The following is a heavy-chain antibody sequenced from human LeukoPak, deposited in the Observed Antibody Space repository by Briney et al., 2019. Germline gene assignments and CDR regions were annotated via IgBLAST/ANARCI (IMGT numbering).Heavy chain of an antibody. J-gene: IGHJ4*02. D-gene: IGHD3-22*01. CDR2: IIPIFGTA. Sequence: SVKVSCKASGGTFSSYAISWVRQAPGQGLEWMGRIIPIFGTANYAQKFQGRVMITTDESTSTAYMELSSLRSEDTAVYYCARDNRITMIGLDYWGQGTLVAVSS. V-gene: IGHV1-69*05. CDR1: GGTFSSYA. CDR3: ARDNRITMIGLDY.